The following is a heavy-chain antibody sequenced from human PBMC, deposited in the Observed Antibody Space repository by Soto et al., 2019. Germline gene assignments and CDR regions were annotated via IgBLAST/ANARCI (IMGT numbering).Heavy chain of an antibody. V-gene: IGHV3-30-3*01. CDR1: GFTFSSYA. J-gene: IGHJ4*02. CDR3: AREPVGATFSTFNY. D-gene: IGHD1-26*01. Sequence: QVQLVESGGGVVQPGRSLRLSCAASGFTFSSYAMHWVRQAPGKGREGVAVISYDGSNKYYADSVKGRFTISRDNSKNTLYLQMNSLRAEDTAVYYCAREPVGATFSTFNYWGQGTLVTVSS. CDR2: ISYDGSNK.